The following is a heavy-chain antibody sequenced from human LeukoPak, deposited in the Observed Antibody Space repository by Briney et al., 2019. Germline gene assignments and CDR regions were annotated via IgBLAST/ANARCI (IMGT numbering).Heavy chain of an antibody. CDR3: ARDLGGTSAFDI. J-gene: IGHJ3*02. Sequence: ASVKVSCKASGYTFTGYYMHWVRQAPGQGLEWMGWINPNSGGTNYAQKFQGRVTMTRDTSTSTAYMELSRLRSDDTAVYYCARDLGGTSAFDIWGQGTMVTVSS. CDR1: GYTFTGYY. CDR2: INPNSGGT. V-gene: IGHV1-2*02.